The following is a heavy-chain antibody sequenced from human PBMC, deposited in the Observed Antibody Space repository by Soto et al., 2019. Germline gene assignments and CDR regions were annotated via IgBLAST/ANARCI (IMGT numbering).Heavy chain of an antibody. J-gene: IGHJ4*02. CDR1: GFTFSSYI. D-gene: IGHD2-15*01. Sequence: PGGSLRLSCAASGFTFSSYIMNWVRQAPGKGLEWVSSISSSSSYIYYADSVKGRFTISRDNAKNSLYLQMNSLRAEDTAVYYCARDLRTPYYFDYWGQGTLVTVSS. V-gene: IGHV3-21*01. CDR3: ARDLRTPYYFDY. CDR2: ISSSSSYI.